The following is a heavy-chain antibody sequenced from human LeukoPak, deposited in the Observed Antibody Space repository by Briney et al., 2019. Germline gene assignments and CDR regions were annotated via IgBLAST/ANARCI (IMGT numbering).Heavy chain of an antibody. Sequence: PSETLSLTCTVSGGSISSYYWSWIRQPPGKGLEWIGYIYYSGSTNYNPSLKSRVTISVDTSKNQFSLKLSSVTAADTAVYYCARNPIAVAGDYYYCMDVWGKGTTVTVSS. CDR1: GGSISSYY. V-gene: IGHV4-59*08. D-gene: IGHD6-19*01. J-gene: IGHJ6*03. CDR2: IYYSGST. CDR3: ARNPIAVAGDYYYCMDV.